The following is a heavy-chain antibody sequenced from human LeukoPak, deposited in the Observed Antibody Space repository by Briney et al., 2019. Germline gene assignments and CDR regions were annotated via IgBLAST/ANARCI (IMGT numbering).Heavy chain of an antibody. V-gene: IGHV4-31*03. J-gene: IGHJ4*02. Sequence: SETLSLTCTVSGGSISSGGYYWSWIRQHPGKGLEWIGYIHYSGSTYYNPSLKGRVTISVDTSKNQFSLKLSSVTAADTAVYYCARDNPAYPYYFDYWGQGTLVTVSS. D-gene: IGHD3-16*01. CDR3: ARDNPAYPYYFDY. CDR1: GGSISSGGYY. CDR2: IHYSGST.